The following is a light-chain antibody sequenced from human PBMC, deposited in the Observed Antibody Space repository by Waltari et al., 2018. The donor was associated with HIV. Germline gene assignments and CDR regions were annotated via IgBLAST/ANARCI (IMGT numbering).Light chain of an antibody. V-gene: IGLV2-23*02. J-gene: IGLJ2*01. CDR2: EVN. CDR1: SNDVGGFDL. Sequence: HSALTQPASVSGSLGQSITISCTGTSNDVGGFDLVSWYQHHPGKAPKLIIFEVNKRPSGVSNRFSGSKSGNTASLTISGLQTEDETDYYCCSYARSRSLLFGGGTKLTVL. CDR3: CSYARSRSLL.